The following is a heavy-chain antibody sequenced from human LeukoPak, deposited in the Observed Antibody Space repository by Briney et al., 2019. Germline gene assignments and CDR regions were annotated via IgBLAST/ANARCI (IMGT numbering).Heavy chain of an antibody. Sequence: ASVKVSCKASGYTFSSYGISWVRQAPGQGLEWMGWISAYNGNTKYAQKLQGRVTMTTDTSTSTAYMELRSLRSDDTAVYHCARWAADSSGNYFDYWGQGTLVTVSS. V-gene: IGHV1-18*01. J-gene: IGHJ4*02. CDR3: ARWAADSSGNYFDY. D-gene: IGHD3-22*01. CDR2: ISAYNGNT. CDR1: GYTFSSYG.